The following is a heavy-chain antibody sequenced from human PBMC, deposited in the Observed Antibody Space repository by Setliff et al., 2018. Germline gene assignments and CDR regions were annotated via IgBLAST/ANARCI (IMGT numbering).Heavy chain of an antibody. J-gene: IGHJ6*03. CDR2: INSGGSLI. CDR3: ARSPRPPTSLDYVDV. Sequence: PGGSLRLSCAASGFTFSNYEMNWVRQAPGKGLEWVSYINSGGSLIYYADSVKGRFTISRDNAKSSLYLQMNSLRAEDTAVYYCARSPRPPTSLDYVDVWGDGTMVTVSS. D-gene: IGHD2-2*01. CDR1: GFTFSNYE. V-gene: IGHV3-48*03.